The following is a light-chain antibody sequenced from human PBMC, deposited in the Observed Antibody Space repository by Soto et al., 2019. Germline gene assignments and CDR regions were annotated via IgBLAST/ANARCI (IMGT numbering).Light chain of an antibody. CDR2: EVN. J-gene: IGLJ2*01. Sequence: HSALTQPPSASGSPGQSVTISCTGTGSDVGGNNYVSWYQQHPGKAPKLMIYEVNKRPSGVPDRFSGSKSGNTASLTVSGLQADDEADYYCNSYVGNTNNVVFGGGTKLTVL. CDR1: GSDVGGNNY. V-gene: IGLV2-8*01. CDR3: NSYVGNTNNVV.